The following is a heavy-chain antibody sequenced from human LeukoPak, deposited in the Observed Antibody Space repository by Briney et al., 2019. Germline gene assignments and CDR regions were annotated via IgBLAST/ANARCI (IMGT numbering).Heavy chain of an antibody. V-gene: IGHV3-48*03. D-gene: IGHD6-19*01. J-gene: IGHJ5*02. CDR2: ISSSGSTI. CDR3: ARVAGWHWFDP. CDR1: GFTFSSYE. Sequence: GGTLRLSCAASGFTFSSYEMNWIRQPPGKGLEWVAYISSSGSTIYYADSVKGRFTISRDNSKNTVYLQMNNMRVDDTAVYYWARVAGWHWFDPWGQGTLVTVSS.